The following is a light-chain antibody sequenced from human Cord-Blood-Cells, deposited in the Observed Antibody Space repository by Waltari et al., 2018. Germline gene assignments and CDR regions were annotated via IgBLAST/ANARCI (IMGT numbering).Light chain of an antibody. J-gene: IGKJ4*01. CDR2: AAS. Sequence: IQLTQSPSSLSASVGDRVTITCWASQGISSYLAWYQQKPGKAPKLLIYAASTLQSGVPSRFSGSGSGTDFTLTISSLQPEDFATYYCQQLNSYPFTFGGGTKVEIK. V-gene: IGKV1-9*01. CDR3: QQLNSYPFT. CDR1: QGISSY.